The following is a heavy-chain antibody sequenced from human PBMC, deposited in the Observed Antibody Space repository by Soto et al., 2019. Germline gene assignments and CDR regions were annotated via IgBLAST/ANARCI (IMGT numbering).Heavy chain of an antibody. Sequence: PSETLSLTCTVSGGSISSSSYYWGWIRQPPGKGLEWIGSIYYSGSTYYNPSLKSRVTISVDTSKNQFSLKLSSVTAADTAVYYCATPCIAAADRCYYYYGMDVWGQGTTVTVSS. CDR2: IYYSGST. D-gene: IGHD6-13*01. CDR1: GGSISSSSYY. CDR3: ATPCIAAADRCYYYYGMDV. V-gene: IGHV4-39*01. J-gene: IGHJ6*02.